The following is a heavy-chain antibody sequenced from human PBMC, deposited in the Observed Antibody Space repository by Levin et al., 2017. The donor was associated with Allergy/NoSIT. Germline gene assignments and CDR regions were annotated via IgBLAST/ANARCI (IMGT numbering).Heavy chain of an antibody. V-gene: IGHV3-23*01. CDR2: ISGSGDSA. D-gene: IGHD3-22*01. CDR3: AKSQYYFDSRGWGFDP. Sequence: GGSLRLSCEVSGLTFRRHGMSWVRQTPGRALEWVAAISGSGDSAYYADSVKGRLTIFRDNSKNILYLQMNSLSADDTAVYYCAKSQYYFDSRGWGFDPWGQGTLVTVSS. CDR1: GLTFRRHG. J-gene: IGHJ5*02.